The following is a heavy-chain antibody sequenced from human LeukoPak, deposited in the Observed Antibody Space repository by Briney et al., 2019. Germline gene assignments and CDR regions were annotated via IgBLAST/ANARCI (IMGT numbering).Heavy chain of an antibody. J-gene: IGHJ4*02. CDR1: GYTFTSYD. Sequence: ASVKVSCKASGYTFTSYDINWVRQATGQGLEWMGWMNPNSGNTGYAQKLQGRVTMTTDTSTSTAYMELRSLRSDDTAVYYCARVVVGAASPYFDYWGQGTLVTVSS. CDR2: MNPNSGNT. CDR3: ARVVVGAASPYFDY. D-gene: IGHD1-26*01. V-gene: IGHV1-8*02.